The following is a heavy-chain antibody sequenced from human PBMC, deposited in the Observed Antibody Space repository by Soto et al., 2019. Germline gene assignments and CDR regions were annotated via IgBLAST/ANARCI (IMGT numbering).Heavy chain of an antibody. CDR3: ARHNRRYNSNQQADFHY. V-gene: IGHV4-39*01. CDR1: GVSISSISYY. J-gene: IGHJ4*02. D-gene: IGHD1-20*01. Sequence: PSETLSLTCTVSGVSISSISYYWGWIRQPPGKGLEWIGSIYYSGSTYYNPSLKSRVTISVDTSKNQFPLKLSSVTAADTAVYYFARHNRRYNSNQQADFHYWGQVTLVTGAS. CDR2: IYYSGST.